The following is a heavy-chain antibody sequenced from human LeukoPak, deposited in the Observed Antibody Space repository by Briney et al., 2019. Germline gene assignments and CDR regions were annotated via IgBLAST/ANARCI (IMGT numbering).Heavy chain of an antibody. Sequence: ASVKVSCKASGYTFTSYGINWVRQAPGQGLEWMGWISAYNGHTSYAQKLQGRVTVSTDTSTSTAYMELRSLRSDDTAVYYCATGGRWELPRPYAFEIWGQGTMVAVSS. CDR1: GYTFTSYG. D-gene: IGHD1-26*01. J-gene: IGHJ3*02. CDR2: ISAYNGHT. V-gene: IGHV1-18*01. CDR3: ATGGRWELPRPYAFEI.